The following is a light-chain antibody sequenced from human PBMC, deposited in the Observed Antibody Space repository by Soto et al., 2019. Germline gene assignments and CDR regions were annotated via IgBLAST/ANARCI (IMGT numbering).Light chain of an antibody. CDR3: RAGDSSVV. Sequence: SYELTQPPSVSVSPGQTASITCSGDKLGDKYACWYQQKPGQSPVLVIYQDSKRPSGIPERFSGSNSGNTATLTISGTQARDEADFYCRAGDSSVVFGGGTKLTVL. J-gene: IGLJ2*01. V-gene: IGLV3-1*01. CDR1: KLGDKY. CDR2: QDS.